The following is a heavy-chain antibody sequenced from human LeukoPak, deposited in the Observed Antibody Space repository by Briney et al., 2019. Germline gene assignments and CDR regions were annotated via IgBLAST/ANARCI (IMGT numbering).Heavy chain of an antibody. D-gene: IGHD2-2*01. Sequence: ASVKVSCKASGYTFTGYYMHWVRQAPGPGLEWMGWINPNSGGTNYAQKSHGRVTMTSDTSISTADMELSRLTSDDTAVYYCARFYCTSTSCQYNWFDPWGQGTLVTVSS. V-gene: IGHV1-2*02. CDR1: GYTFTGYY. CDR3: ARFYCTSTSCQYNWFDP. CDR2: INPNSGGT. J-gene: IGHJ5*02.